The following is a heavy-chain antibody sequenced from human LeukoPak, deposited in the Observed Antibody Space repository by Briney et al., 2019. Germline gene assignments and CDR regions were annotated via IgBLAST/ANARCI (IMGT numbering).Heavy chain of an antibody. CDR1: AYSFSTYW. J-gene: IGHJ5*02. CDR2: IYPDDSNT. CDR3: ARGDWKTLSATWDTWFDP. V-gene: IGHV5-51*01. Sequence: GESLKISCRGSAYSFSTYWIAWVRPMPGKGLEWMGLIYPDDSNTRYNPSFQCQVTMSADKSINTVYLQWSSLKASDTATYYCARGDWKTLSATWDTWFDPWGQGTLVIVSS. D-gene: IGHD1-1*01.